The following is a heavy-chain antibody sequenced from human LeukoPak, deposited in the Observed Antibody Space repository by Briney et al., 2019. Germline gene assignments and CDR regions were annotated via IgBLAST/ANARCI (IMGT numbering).Heavy chain of an antibody. Sequence: GASVKVSCKASGYTFTSYGISWVRQAPGQGLEWMGWISAYNGNTNYAQKLQGRVTMTTDTSTSTAYMELSSLRSEDTAVYYCGGVCSGGSCYRYGMDVWGQGTTVTVSS. CDR2: ISAYNGNT. V-gene: IGHV1-18*01. CDR3: GGVCSGGSCYRYGMDV. J-gene: IGHJ6*02. CDR1: GYTFTSYG. D-gene: IGHD2-15*01.